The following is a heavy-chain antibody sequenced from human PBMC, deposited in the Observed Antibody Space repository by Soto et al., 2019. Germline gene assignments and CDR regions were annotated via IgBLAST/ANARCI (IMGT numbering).Heavy chain of an antibody. J-gene: IGHJ4*02. CDR3: ARVGSYSSGCLDY. Sequence: GGSLRLSCAASGFTFSSYAMHWVRQAPGKGLEWVAVISYDGSNKYYADSVKGRFTISRDNSKNTLYLQMNSLRAEDTAVYYCARVGSYSSGCLDYWGQGTLVTVSS. CDR1: GFTFSSYA. D-gene: IGHD6-19*01. V-gene: IGHV3-30-3*01. CDR2: ISYDGSNK.